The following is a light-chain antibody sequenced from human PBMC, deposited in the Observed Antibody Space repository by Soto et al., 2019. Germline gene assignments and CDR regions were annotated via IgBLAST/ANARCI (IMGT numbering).Light chain of an antibody. CDR1: SSDVGGYNY. CDR3: CSYAGDYTWV. Sequence: QSALTQPRSVSGSPGQSVTISCTGTSSDVGGYNYVSWYQQHPGKAPKLMIYDVSKRPSGVPDRFFGSKSGNTASLTISGLQAEDEADYCCCSYAGDYTWVFGGGTKLTVL. J-gene: IGLJ3*02. CDR2: DVS. V-gene: IGLV2-11*01.